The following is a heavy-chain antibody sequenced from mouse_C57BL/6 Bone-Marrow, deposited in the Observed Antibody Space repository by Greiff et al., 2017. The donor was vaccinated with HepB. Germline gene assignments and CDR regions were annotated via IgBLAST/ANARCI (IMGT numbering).Heavy chain of an antibody. CDR2: ISGGGGNT. CDR1: GFTFSSYT. CDR3: AKHRLSTVVGYYAMDY. V-gene: IGHV5-9*01. Sequence: EVKLVESGGGLVKPGGSLKLSCAASGFTFSSYTMSWVRQTPEKRLEWVATISGGGGNTYYPASVKGRFTISRDNAKNTQYLQMSSLRSEDTALYYCAKHRLSTVVGYYAMDYWGQGTSVTVSS. D-gene: IGHD1-1*01. J-gene: IGHJ4*01.